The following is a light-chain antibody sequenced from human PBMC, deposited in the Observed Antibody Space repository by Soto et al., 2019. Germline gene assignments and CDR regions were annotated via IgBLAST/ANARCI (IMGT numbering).Light chain of an antibody. CDR3: QQRSDWPIP. CDR2: DAS. J-gene: IGKJ5*01. Sequence: EIGLTQSPATLSLSPGERATLSCRASQSFSSYFAWYQQKPGQAPRLLIYDASNRATGIPARFSGSGSGTDFTLTISSLEPEDFAVYYCQQRSDWPIPFGQGTRLEIK. CDR1: QSFSSY. V-gene: IGKV3-11*01.